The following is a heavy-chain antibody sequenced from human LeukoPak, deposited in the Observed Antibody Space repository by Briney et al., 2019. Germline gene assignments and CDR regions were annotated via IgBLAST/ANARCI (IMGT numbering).Heavy chain of an antibody. CDR2: ISSSDTI. D-gene: IGHD3-16*01. J-gene: IGHJ4*02. CDR3: AAGAFGGFDY. V-gene: IGHV3-48*02. CDR1: GFTFSSYG. Sequence: GGSLRLSCAASGFTFSSYGMNWVRQAPGKGLEWVSYISSSDTIYYADSVKGRFTNSRNNAKNSLYLQMNSLRDEDTAVYYCAAGAFGGFDYWGQGTLVTVSS.